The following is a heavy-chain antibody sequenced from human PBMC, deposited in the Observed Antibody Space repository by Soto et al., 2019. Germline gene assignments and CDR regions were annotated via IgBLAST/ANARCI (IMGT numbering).Heavy chain of an antibody. D-gene: IGHD6-19*01. V-gene: IGHV5-51*01. J-gene: IGHJ4*02. CDR3: ARQHPLDSRVWYD. CDR2: IYPRDSDV. Sequence: GESLKISCKVFGDSFTGFWVGWVRQLPGKGLEWVASIYPRDSDVRYNPSFQGQVTISADRSTTTAYLQWSSLKASDTAIYYCARQHPLDSRVWYDWGQGTLVTVSS. CDR1: GDSFTGFW.